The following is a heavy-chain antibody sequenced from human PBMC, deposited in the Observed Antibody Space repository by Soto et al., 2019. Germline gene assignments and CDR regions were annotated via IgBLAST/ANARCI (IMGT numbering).Heavy chain of an antibody. Sequence: GRSLRLSCAASGFTFSSYAMSWVRQAPGKGLEWVSAISGSGGSTYYADSVKGRFTISRDNSKNTLYLQMNSLRAEDTAVYYCAKPFQGYYYMDVWGKGTTVTVSS. V-gene: IGHV3-23*01. CDR3: AKPFQGYYYMDV. J-gene: IGHJ6*03. CDR2: ISGSGGST. CDR1: GFTFSSYA.